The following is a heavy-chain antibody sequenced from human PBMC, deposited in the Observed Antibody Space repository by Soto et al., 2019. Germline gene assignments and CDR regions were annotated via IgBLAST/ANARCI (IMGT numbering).Heavy chain of an antibody. CDR3: EGLGGYYQAFDQ. D-gene: IGHD3-22*01. CDR1: GGSMNTYY. V-gene: IGHV4-59*08. Sequence: SETLSLTCTVSGGSMNTYYWVWFRQPPGKGLEWVGYIYYSGSTTYSPSLKSRVTISVDTSKNQFSLKLDSVTAADTAVYYCEGLGGYYQAFDQWGKGSRVPVSS. CDR2: IYYSGST. J-gene: IGHJ4*02.